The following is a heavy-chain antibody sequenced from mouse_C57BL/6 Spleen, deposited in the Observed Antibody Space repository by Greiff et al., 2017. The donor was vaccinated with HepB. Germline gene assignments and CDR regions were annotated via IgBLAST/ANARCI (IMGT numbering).Heavy chain of an antibody. D-gene: IGHD1-1*01. V-gene: IGHV1-47*01. CDR3: ARGGYITTVVPEWYFDV. J-gene: IGHJ1*03. CDR2: FHPYNDDT. CDR1: GYTFTTYP. Sequence: VQLQQSGAELVKPGASVKMSCKASGYTFTTYPIEWMKQNHGKSLEWIGNFHPYNDDTKYNEKFKGKATLTVEKSSSTVYLELSRLTSDDSAVYYCARGGYITTVVPEWYFDVWGTGTTVTVSS.